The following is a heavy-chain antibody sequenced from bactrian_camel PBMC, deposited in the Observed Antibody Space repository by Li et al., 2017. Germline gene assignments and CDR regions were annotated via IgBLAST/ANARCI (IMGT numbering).Heavy chain of an antibody. Sequence: HVQLVESGGGLVQPGGSLRLACAASGFTFSAYGMSWIRQAPGQGLEWVSTIYSDGSTIVYGDRVKGRFIMSRDNAKNTLYLQLNNLKTEDTAMYYCAKGDRNTWSLTPPRARGPRSPSP. V-gene: IGHV3S1*01. D-gene: IGHD8*01. CDR1: GFTFSAYG. CDR2: IYSDGSTI. J-gene: IGHJ4*01.